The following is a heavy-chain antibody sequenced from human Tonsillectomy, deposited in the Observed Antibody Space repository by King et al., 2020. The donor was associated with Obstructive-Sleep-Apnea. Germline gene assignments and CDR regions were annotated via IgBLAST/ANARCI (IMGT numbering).Heavy chain of an antibody. CDR3: AKDRQGYQVSDD. V-gene: IGHV3-30*02. J-gene: IGHJ4*02. Sequence: QLVQSGGGVVQPGGSLRLSCAASGFTFSSYSMHWVRQVPGKGLEWVSLIRYDESNEYYADSVKGRFTISRDNSKNTLYLQMNSLRAEDTALYYCAKDRQGYQVSDDWGQGTLVAVSS. CDR1: GFTFSSYS. CDR2: IRYDESNE. D-gene: IGHD2-2*01.